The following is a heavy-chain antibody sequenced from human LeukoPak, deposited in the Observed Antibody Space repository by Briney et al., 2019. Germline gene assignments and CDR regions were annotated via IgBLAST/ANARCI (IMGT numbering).Heavy chain of an antibody. Sequence: GGSLRLSCAASGFIFSSYAISWVRQGPGMGLESVSAISATGSHTYHADSVKGRFTISRDNSKNTLYLQMNSLRAEDTAVYYCARDQVAAMATPYFDYWGQGTLVTVSS. CDR2: ISATGSHT. CDR3: ARDQVAAMATPYFDY. V-gene: IGHV3-23*01. CDR1: GFIFSSYA. D-gene: IGHD5-18*01. J-gene: IGHJ4*02.